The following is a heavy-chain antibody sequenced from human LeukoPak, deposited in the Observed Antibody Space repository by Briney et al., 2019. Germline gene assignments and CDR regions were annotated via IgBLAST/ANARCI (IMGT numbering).Heavy chain of an antibody. J-gene: IGHJ4*02. CDR3: ARSVWGSGSYSGSDY. D-gene: IGHD3-10*01. Sequence: PSETLSPTSAVYGGSFSGYYWRWIRPPPGKGGGWIAETNHSGSTNYTPSLKRRVTISVDTSKNQFSLKLSSVTAGDTAVYYCARSVWGSGSYSGSDYWGQGTLVTVSA. CDR1: GGSFSGYY. V-gene: IGHV4-34*01. CDR2: TNHSGST.